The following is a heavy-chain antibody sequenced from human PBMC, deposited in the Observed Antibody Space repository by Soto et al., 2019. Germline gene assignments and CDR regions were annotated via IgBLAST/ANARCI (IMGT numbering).Heavy chain of an antibody. D-gene: IGHD3-10*01. V-gene: IGHV1-2*04. CDR2: INPNSGGT. Sequence: ASVKVSCKASGHTFTGYYMHWVRQAHGQGLEWMGWINPNSGGTNYAQKFQGWVTMTRDTSISTAYMELSRLRSDDTAVYYCARDHYYYGSGSSPNNNWFDPWGQGTLVTVSS. CDR3: ARDHYYYGSGSSPNNNWFDP. CDR1: GHTFTGYY. J-gene: IGHJ5*02.